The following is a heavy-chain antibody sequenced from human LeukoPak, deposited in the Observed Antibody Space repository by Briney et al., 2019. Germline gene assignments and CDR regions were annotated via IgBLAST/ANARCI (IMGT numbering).Heavy chain of an antibody. V-gene: IGHV1-46*01. Sequence: ASVKVSCTASGYTFTSYYMHWVRQAPGQGLEWMGIINPSGGSTSYAQKFQGKVTMTRSTSISTAYMELSSLRSEDTAVYYCARGIGRNRQGFYYYYGMDVWGQGTTVTVSS. D-gene: IGHD2-15*01. J-gene: IGHJ6*02. CDR3: ARGIGRNRQGFYYYYGMDV. CDR2: INPSGGST. CDR1: GYTFTSYY.